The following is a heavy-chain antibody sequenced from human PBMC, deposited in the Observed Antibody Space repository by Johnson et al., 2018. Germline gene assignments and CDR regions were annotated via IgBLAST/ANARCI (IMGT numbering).Heavy chain of an antibody. Sequence: VQLVQSGGGLVQPGGSLRLSCAASGFTFSSYWMSWVRQAPGKGLEWVANIKQDGSEKYYVDSVKGRFTISRDNAKNSLYLQMNSLRAEDTAGYYCARDHAPSCSSTSCYSGDAFEIWGQGTMVTVSS. J-gene: IGHJ3*02. CDR1: GFTFSSYW. D-gene: IGHD2-2*01. V-gene: IGHV3-7*01. CDR3: ARDHAPSCSSTSCYSGDAFEI. CDR2: IKQDGSEK.